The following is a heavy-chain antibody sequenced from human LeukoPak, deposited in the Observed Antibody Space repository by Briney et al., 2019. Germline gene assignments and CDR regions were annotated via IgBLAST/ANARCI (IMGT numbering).Heavy chain of an antibody. CDR2: IYHSGST. J-gene: IGHJ4*02. V-gene: IGHV4-30-2*01. CDR3: VSRSGSYYLFDY. Sequence: SETLSLTCAVSDGSISSGGYSWSWIRQPPGKGLEWIGYIYHSGSTYYNPSLKSRVTISVDRSKNQFSLKLSSVTAADTAVYYCVSRSGSYYLFDYWGQGTLVTVSS. CDR1: DGSISSGGYS. D-gene: IGHD3-10*01.